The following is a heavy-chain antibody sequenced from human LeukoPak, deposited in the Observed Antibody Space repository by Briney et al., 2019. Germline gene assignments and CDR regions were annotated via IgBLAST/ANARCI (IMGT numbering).Heavy chain of an antibody. CDR3: ARDLDYYDSSGYYEPVAGAFDI. D-gene: IGHD3-22*01. CDR1: GGSIKRNGYF. V-gene: IGHV4-61*08. Sequence: PSETLSLTCIVSGGSIKRNGYFWSWIRQPPGKGLEWIGYIYYSGSTNYNPSLKSRVTISVDTSKNQFSLKLSPVTATDTAVYYCARDLDYYDSSGYYEPVAGAFDIWGQGTMVTVSS. J-gene: IGHJ3*02. CDR2: IYYSGST.